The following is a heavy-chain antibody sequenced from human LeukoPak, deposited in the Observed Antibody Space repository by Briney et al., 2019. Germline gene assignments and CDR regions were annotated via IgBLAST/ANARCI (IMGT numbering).Heavy chain of an antibody. J-gene: IGHJ5*02. Sequence: GASVKVSCKASGYTFTGYYMHWVRQAPGQGLEWMGWINPNSGGTNYAQKFQGRVTMIRDTSISTAYMELSRLRSDDTAVYYCARPLIEYSSSEGWFDPWGQGTLVTVSS. D-gene: IGHD6-6*01. CDR1: GYTFTGYY. V-gene: IGHV1-2*02. CDR2: INPNSGGT. CDR3: ARPLIEYSSSEGWFDP.